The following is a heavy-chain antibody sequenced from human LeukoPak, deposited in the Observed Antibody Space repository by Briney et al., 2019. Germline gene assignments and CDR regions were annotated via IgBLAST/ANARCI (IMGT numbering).Heavy chain of an antibody. CDR2: IYYSGST. J-gene: IGHJ5*02. CDR3: ARQRPYYYDGSGYYDP. D-gene: IGHD3-22*01. Sequence: SETLSLTCTVSGGYISSYYWSWIRQSPGKGLEWIGYIYYSGSTNCNPSLKSRVTISVDTSKNQFSLKLSSVTAADTAVYYCARQRPYYYDGSGYYDPWGLGILVTVSS. CDR1: GGYISSYY. V-gene: IGHV4-59*08.